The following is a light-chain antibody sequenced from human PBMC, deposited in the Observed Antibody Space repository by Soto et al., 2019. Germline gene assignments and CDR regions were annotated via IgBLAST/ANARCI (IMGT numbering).Light chain of an antibody. CDR1: VLAKKY. V-gene: IGLV3-27*01. CDR2: KDS. CDR3: YSAADTLV. J-gene: IGLJ2*01. Sequence: SYELTQPSSVSVSPGQTARTTCSGDVLAKKYARWFQQKPGQAPVLVIYKDSERPSGIPERFSGSSSGTTVTLTISGAQVEDEADYYCYSAADTLVFGGGTKVTVL.